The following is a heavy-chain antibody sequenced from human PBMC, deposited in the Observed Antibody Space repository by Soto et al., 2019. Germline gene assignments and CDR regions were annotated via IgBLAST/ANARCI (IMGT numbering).Heavy chain of an antibody. CDR2: VYYNGFT. Sequence: QLQLRESGPGLVKPSETLSLTCTVSGGSISSSSYYWAWNRQSPGKGLEWIGSVYYNGFTYYNPSLKRRVTISVETSKNQFSLKLTSVTAADTAVYYCARMGDFWSGPGELDPWGQGTLVTVSS. J-gene: IGHJ5*02. D-gene: IGHD3-3*01. CDR1: GGSISSSSYY. CDR3: ARMGDFWSGPGELDP. V-gene: IGHV4-39*01.